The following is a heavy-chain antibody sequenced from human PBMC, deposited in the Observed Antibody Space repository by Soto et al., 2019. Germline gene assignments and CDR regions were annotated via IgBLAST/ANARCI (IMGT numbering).Heavy chain of an antibody. CDR1: GGSISSYY. CDR2: IYYSGST. D-gene: IGHD6-13*01. V-gene: IGHV4-59*01. CDR3: ARLEKAACTYYFDY. Sequence: QVQLQESGPGLVKPSETLSLTCTVSGGSISSYYWSWIRQPPGKGLEWIGYIYYSGSTNYNPSLKSRVTISVDTSKNQFSLKLSSVTAADTAVYYCARLEKAACTYYFDYWGQGTLVTVSS. J-gene: IGHJ4*02.